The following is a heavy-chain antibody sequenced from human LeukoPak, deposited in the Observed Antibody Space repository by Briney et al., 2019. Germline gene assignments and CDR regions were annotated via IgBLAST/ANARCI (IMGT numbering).Heavy chain of an antibody. CDR2: ISYDGSNK. J-gene: IGHJ4*02. CDR1: GFTFSSYA. CDR3: AGSDGYPTFDY. D-gene: IGHD5-12*01. Sequence: PGGSLRLSCAASGFTFSSYAMHWVRQAPGKGLEWVAVISYDGSNKYYADSVKGRFTISRDNSKNTLYLQMNSLRAEDTAVYYCAGSDGYPTFDYWGQGTLVTVSS. V-gene: IGHV3-30-3*01.